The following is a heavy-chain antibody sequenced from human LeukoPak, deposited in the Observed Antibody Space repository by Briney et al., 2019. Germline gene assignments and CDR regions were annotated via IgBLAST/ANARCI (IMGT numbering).Heavy chain of an antibody. J-gene: IGHJ4*02. Sequence: KPSETLSLTCTVSGGSISSYYWSWIRQPPGKGLEWIGYIYTSGSTNYNPSLKSRVTISVDTSKNQFSLKLSSVTAADTAVYYCARTRGYSYGHTFDYWGQGTLVTVSS. CDR3: ARTRGYSYGHTFDY. D-gene: IGHD5-18*01. V-gene: IGHV4-4*09. CDR1: GGSISSYY. CDR2: IYTSGST.